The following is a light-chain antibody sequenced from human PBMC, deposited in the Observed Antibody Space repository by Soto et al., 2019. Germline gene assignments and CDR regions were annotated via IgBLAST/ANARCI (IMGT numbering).Light chain of an antibody. J-gene: IGKJ4*01. CDR1: QSVSSY. Sequence: EIVLTQSPATLSLSPGERATLSCRATQSVSSYLAWYQHKPGQAPGLLIYDASNRATGIPARFSGSGSGTDFTLTISSLEPEDFAVYYCQQRSTWPLTFGGGTKVEIK. CDR3: QQRSTWPLT. CDR2: DAS. V-gene: IGKV3-11*01.